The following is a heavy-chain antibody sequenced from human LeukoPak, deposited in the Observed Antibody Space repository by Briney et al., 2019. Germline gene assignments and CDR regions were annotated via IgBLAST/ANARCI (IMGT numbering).Heavy chain of an antibody. J-gene: IGHJ3*02. V-gene: IGHV3-21*01. CDR2: ISSSSGYI. D-gene: IGHD2-21*02. CDR1: GFTFSSYS. Sequence: GGSLRLSCAASGFTFSSYSMNWVRQAPGKGLEWVSSISSSSGYIYYADSVKGRFTISRDNAKNSLYLQMNSLRAEDTAVYYRARDTAAYAPDAFDIWGQGTMVTVSS. CDR3: ARDTAAYAPDAFDI.